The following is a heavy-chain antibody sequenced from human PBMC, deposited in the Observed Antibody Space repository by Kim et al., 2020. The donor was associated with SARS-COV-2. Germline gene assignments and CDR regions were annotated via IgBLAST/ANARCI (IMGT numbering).Heavy chain of an antibody. V-gene: IGHV3-74*01. J-gene: IGHJ6*02. CDR1: GFTFSSYW. Sequence: GGSLRLSCAASGFTFSSYWMYWVRQGPGRGLVWGSRINNDGSIITYADSVKGRFTISRDNAKKTQYLQMNSLRAEDTAVYYCARGTTTADTYLYGLDVWGQGTAVTVSS. CDR3: ARGTTTADTYLYGLDV. CDR2: INNDGSII. D-gene: IGHD4-17*01.